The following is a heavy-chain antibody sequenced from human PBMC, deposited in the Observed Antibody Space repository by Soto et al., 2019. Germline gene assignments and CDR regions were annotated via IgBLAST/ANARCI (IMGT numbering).Heavy chain of an antibody. CDR1: GYTFTSYG. V-gene: IGHV1-18*01. CDR2: ISAYNGNT. Sequence: VASVKVSCTASGYTFTSYGISWVRQAPGQGLEWMGWISAYNGNTNYAQKLQGRVTMTTDTSTSTAYMELRSLRSDDTAVYYCARERRGSSTSFRLEWLPTLYYYYYGMDVWGQGTTVTVSS. D-gene: IGHD2-2*01. J-gene: IGHJ6*02. CDR3: ARERRGSSTSFRLEWLPTLYYYYYGMDV.